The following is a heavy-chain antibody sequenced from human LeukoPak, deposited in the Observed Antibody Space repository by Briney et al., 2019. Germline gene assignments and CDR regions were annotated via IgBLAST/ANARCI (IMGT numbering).Heavy chain of an antibody. D-gene: IGHD4-11*01. J-gene: IGHJ4*02. Sequence: GGSLRLSCAASGSTFSNAWMSWVRRAPGRGLEWVGRIKSKTDGGTTDYAAPVKGRFTISRDDSKNTLYLQMNSLKTEDTAVYYCTTGYSDYDYYFDYWGQGTLVTVSS. V-gene: IGHV3-15*01. CDR2: IKSKTDGGTT. CDR1: GSTFSNAW. CDR3: TTGYSDYDYYFDY.